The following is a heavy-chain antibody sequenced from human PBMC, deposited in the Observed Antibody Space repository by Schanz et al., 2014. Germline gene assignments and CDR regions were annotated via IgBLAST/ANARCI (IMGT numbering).Heavy chain of an antibody. J-gene: IGHJ4*02. CDR2: VSASGGGP. Sequence: EVQLVESGGGVVQPGGSLRLSCIGSGFTFRSYALGWVRQAPGKGLEWVSLVSASGGGPFYADSVKGRFTISRDNSRNTVYLQMSSLRAEDTAVYYCVKDDRGDVVVVAANYWGQGAQVIVSS. D-gene: IGHD2-15*01. V-gene: IGHV3-23*04. CDR1: GFTFRSYA. CDR3: VKDDRGDVVVVAANY.